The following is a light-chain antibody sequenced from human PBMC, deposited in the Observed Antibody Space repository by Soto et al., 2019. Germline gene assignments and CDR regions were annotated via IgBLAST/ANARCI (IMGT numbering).Light chain of an antibody. CDR3: QQYNSYSFT. CDR1: QSISSW. CDR2: KAS. V-gene: IGKV1-5*03. J-gene: IGKJ4*01. Sequence: DIQMTQSPSTLSASVGDRVTITCRASQSISSWLAWYQQKPGKAPKLLIYKASSLESGVQSRFSGSGSGTEFTLTISSLQPDDFATYYCQQYNSYSFTFGGGTKVEIK.